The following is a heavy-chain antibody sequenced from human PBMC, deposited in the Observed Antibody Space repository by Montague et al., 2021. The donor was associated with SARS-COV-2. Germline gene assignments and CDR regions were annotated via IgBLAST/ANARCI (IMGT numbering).Heavy chain of an antibody. V-gene: IGHV3-30*04. J-gene: IGHJ2*01. CDR2: ISYDGSNQ. Sequence: SLRLSCAASGFTFSRYAMHWVRQAPGKGLEWVAVISYDGSNQYYSDSVKGRFTISRDYSKNTLYLQMNSLRAEDTAVYYCARGLTYWYFDLWGRGTLVTVSS. CDR1: GFTFSRYA. CDR3: ARGLTYWYFDL. D-gene: IGHD3-9*01.